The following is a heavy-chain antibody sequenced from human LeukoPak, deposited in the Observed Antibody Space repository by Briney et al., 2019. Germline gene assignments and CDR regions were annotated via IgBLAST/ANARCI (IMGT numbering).Heavy chain of an antibody. D-gene: IGHD3-16*01. Sequence: PSETLSLTCTVSGYSISSGYYWGWIRQPPGKGLEWIGSIYHSGSTYYNPSLKSRVTISVDTSKNQFSLKLSSVTAADTAVYYCARERVAAVAGGVVDYWGQGTLVTVSS. J-gene: IGHJ4*02. CDR3: ARERVAAVAGGVVDY. V-gene: IGHV4-38-2*02. CDR1: GYSISSGYY. CDR2: IYHSGST.